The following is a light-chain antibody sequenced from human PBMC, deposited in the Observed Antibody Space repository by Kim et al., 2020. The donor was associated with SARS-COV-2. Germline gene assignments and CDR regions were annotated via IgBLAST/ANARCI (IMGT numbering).Light chain of an antibody. CDR2: KVS. J-gene: IGKJ2*01. CDR1: QSLVHSDGNTY. Sequence: DVMMTQSPLSLPVTLGQPASISCRSSQSLVHSDGNTYLNWFQQRPGQSPRRLIYKVSNRDSGVPDRFSGSGSGTDFTLKISRVEAEDVGVYYCMQGTHWPPNTFGQGTKLEI. V-gene: IGKV2-30*02. CDR3: MQGTHWPPNT.